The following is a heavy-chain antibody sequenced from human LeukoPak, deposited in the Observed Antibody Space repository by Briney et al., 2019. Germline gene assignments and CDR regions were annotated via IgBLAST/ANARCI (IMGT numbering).Heavy chain of an antibody. V-gene: IGHV4-61*02. D-gene: IGHD3-16*01. CDR3: ARGITSDAFDI. CDR2: ISTSGST. CDR1: GGSISSGTYY. J-gene: IGHJ3*02. Sequence: SQTLSLTCTVSGGSISSGTYYWGSIRQPAGTGLEWIGRISTSGSTNYNPSLKSRVSISVDTSNQQFSLQLSSVTAADTAVYYCARGITSDAFDIWGQGTMVTVSS.